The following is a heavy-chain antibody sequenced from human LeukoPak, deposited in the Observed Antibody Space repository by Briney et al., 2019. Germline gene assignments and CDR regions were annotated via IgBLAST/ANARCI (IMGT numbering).Heavy chain of an antibody. J-gene: IGHJ4*02. CDR1: GFSVSNNY. D-gene: IGHD3-10*01. CDR3: AGRGGSGSYLDY. V-gene: IGHV3-53*05. CDR2: IYADGGR. Sequence: GGSLRLSCAASGFSVSNNYMNWVRQAPGKGLEWVSVIYADGGRYYADSVKGRFTISRDNSKNTLYLQMNSLRAEDTAVYYCAGRGGSGSYLDYWGQGTLVTVSS.